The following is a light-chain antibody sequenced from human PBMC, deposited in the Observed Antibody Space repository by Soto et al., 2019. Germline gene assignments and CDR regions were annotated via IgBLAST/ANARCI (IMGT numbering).Light chain of an antibody. Sequence: AIRMTQSPSSFSASTGDRVTITCRASQGISSYLAWYQQKPGKAPKLLIYAASTLQSVVPSRFSGSGSGTDFTLTISCLQSEDFATYYCLQYYSYPWTFGQGTKVEIK. J-gene: IGKJ1*01. CDR2: AAS. V-gene: IGKV1-8*01. CDR1: QGISSY. CDR3: LQYYSYPWT.